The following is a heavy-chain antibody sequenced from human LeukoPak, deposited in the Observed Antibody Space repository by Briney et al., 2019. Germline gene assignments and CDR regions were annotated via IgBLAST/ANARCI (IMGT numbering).Heavy chain of an antibody. V-gene: IGHV4-4*07. CDR2: IYTNGNT. Sequence: SETLALTCTVSGGSISSYYWSWLRQPAGKGLEWIGRIYTNGNTNYNPSLKSRVTISLYTSKNQFSLKLNLVTAADTAPYEPARGTMGDGSWFYTSGQGDLVAVSS. CDR1: GGSISSYY. J-gene: IGHJ5*02. CDR3: ARGTMGDGSWFYT. D-gene: IGHD3-10*01.